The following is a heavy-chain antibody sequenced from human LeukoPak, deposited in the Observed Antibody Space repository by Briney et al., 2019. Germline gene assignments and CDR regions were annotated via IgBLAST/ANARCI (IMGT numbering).Heavy chain of an antibody. D-gene: IGHD1-1*01. CDR1: GFTFINYW. V-gene: IGHV3-21*01. J-gene: IGHJ4*02. Sequence: GGSLRLSCAASGFTFINYWMGWVRQAPGKGLEWVSSISSSSSYIYYADSVKGRFTISRDNAKNSLYLQMNSLRAEDTAVYYCAREDGTTQFDYWGQGTLVTVSS. CDR3: AREDGTTQFDY. CDR2: ISSSSSYI.